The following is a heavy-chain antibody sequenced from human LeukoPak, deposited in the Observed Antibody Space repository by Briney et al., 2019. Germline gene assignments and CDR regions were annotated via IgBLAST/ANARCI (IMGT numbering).Heavy chain of an antibody. Sequence: PSETLSLTCTISGGSISSYYWNWIRQPSGKGLEWIGYIYYSGSTNYNPSLKSRVTISVDTSKNQFSLKLSSVTAADTALYYCARVRRATTPHDAFDIWGQGTMVTVSS. J-gene: IGHJ3*02. CDR2: IYYSGST. CDR3: ARVRRATTPHDAFDI. V-gene: IGHV4-59*08. CDR1: GGSISSYY. D-gene: IGHD1-26*01.